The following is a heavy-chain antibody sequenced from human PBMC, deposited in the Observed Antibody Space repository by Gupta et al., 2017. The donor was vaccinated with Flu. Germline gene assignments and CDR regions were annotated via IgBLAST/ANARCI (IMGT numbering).Heavy chain of an antibody. V-gene: IGHV3-15*01. Sequence: EWVGRIKSKTDGGTTDYAAPVKGRFTISRDDSKNTLYLQMNSLKTEDTAVYYCTTDYGLWLHGYYYYYGMDVWGQGTTVTVSS. CDR2: IKSKTDGGTT. J-gene: IGHJ6*02. CDR3: TTDYGLWLHGYYYYYGMDV. D-gene: IGHD5-18*01.